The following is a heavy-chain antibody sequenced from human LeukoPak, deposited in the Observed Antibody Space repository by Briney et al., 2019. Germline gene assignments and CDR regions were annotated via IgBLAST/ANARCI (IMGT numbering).Heavy chain of an antibody. CDR1: GFTFTTYS. CDR3: AKDRDVWGSYRYSGTYDAFDI. V-gene: IGHV3-30*02. Sequence: GGSLRLSCEASGFTFTTYSMTWVRRAPGKGLEWVAFIRYDGSNKYYADSVKGRFTISRDNSKNTLYLQMNSLRAEDTAVYYCAKDRDVWGSYRYSGTYDAFDIWGQGTMVTVSS. D-gene: IGHD3-16*02. J-gene: IGHJ3*02. CDR2: IRYDGSNK.